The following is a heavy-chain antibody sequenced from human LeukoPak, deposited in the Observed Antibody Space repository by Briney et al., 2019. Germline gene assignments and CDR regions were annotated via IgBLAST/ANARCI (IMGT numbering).Heavy chain of an antibody. J-gene: IGHJ4*01. CDR1: GYSISTDYY. D-gene: IGHD3-22*01. V-gene: IGHV4-38-2*02. CDR3: ARVGDTSGYYQHFDY. Sequence: PSETLSLTCSVSGYSISTDYYWGRIRPAPGKGLEWIGTINHRGSTNYNPSLKSRVTISPDTSKNQFSLKLSSVTAADTAVYYCARVGDTSGYYQHFDYWGQGTLVTVSS. CDR2: INHRGST.